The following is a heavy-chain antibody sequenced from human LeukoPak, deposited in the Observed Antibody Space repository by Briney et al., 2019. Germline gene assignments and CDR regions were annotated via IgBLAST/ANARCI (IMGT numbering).Heavy chain of an antibody. CDR3: AELGITMIGGV. J-gene: IGHJ6*04. V-gene: IGHV3-23*01. CDR1: GFTFSDYA. D-gene: IGHD3-10*02. Sequence: GGTLRLSCAASGFTFSDYAMSWVRQAPGKGLEWVSAISGSGGTTYYADSVKGRFTISRDNAKNSLYLQMNSLRAEDTAVYYCAELGITMIGGVWGKGTTVTISS. CDR2: ISGSGGTT.